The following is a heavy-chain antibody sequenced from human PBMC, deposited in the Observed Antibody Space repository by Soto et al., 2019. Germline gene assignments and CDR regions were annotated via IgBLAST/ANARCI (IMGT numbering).Heavy chain of an antibody. CDR3: AGEDTAMGNY. D-gene: IGHD5-18*01. CDR1: GSIFRGYG. V-gene: IGHV3-33*01. J-gene: IGHJ4*02. CDR2: IRFDGSNI. Sequence: GGSLRLSCAASGSIFRGYGMHWIRQAPGKGLEWVAVIRFDGSNINYADSVMGRFTISRDNSKNTLYLEMNSLRVEDTAVYYCAGEDTAMGNYWGQGILVTVSS.